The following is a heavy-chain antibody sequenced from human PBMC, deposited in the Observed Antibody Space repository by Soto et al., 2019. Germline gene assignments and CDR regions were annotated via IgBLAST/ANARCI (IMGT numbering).Heavy chain of an antibody. Sequence: QLQLQESGPGLVKPSETVSLTCTVSGDSITSYDWSWMRQPAGKGLEWIGRMFASGSTNYNPSLRSRFTLSIDRAKKQFSLKLNSVTAADTAVYFCARGRYNTGSSIPYFDNWGQGTLVTVSS. CDR1: GDSITSYD. D-gene: IGHD6-6*01. V-gene: IGHV4-4*07. CDR2: MFASGST. CDR3: ARGRYNTGSSIPYFDN. J-gene: IGHJ4*02.